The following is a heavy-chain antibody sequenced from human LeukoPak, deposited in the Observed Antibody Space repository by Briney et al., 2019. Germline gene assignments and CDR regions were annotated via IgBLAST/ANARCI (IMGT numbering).Heavy chain of an antibody. CDR3: ARDNYIAVAGIGPYYYYGMDV. CDR2: IYYSGST. Sequence: SETLSLTSTVSGGSISSGDYYWSWIRQPPGKGLEWIGYIYYSGSTYYNPSLKSRVTISVDTSKNQFSLKLSSVTAADTAVYYCARDNYIAVAGIGPYYYYGMDVWGKGTTVTVSS. V-gene: IGHV4-30-4*01. CDR1: GGSISSGDYY. J-gene: IGHJ6*04. D-gene: IGHD6-19*01.